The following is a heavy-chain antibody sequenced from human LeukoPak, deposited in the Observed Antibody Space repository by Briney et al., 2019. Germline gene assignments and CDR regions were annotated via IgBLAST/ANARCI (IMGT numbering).Heavy chain of an antibody. CDR3: ARASFWQSPVNWFDP. CDR2: INPNSGGT. J-gene: IGHJ5*02. Sequence: ASVKVSCKASGYTFTGYYMHWVRQAPGQGLEWMGWINPNSGGTNYAQKFQGRVTMTRDTSISTAYMELSRLRSDDTAVYYCARASFWQSPVNWFDPWGQGTLVTVSS. D-gene: IGHD3-3*01. CDR1: GYTFTGYY. V-gene: IGHV1-2*02.